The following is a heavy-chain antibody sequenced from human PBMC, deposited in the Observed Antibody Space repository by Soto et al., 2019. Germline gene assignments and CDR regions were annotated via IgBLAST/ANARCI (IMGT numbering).Heavy chain of an antibody. Sequence: SETLSLTCSVSGGSISSGYWTWIRHPPGKGLEWIGYIYLGGSINYNPSLKSRVIMPMDKSKNQFSLQLTTVTAADTAVYYCARWGGSYHDHWGQGTLVTVSS. J-gene: IGHJ1*01. D-gene: IGHD1-26*01. CDR2: IYLGGSI. V-gene: IGHV4-59*12. CDR1: GGSISSGY. CDR3: ARWGGSYHDH.